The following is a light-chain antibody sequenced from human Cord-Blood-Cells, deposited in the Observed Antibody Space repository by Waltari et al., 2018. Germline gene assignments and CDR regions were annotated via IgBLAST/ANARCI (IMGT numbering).Light chain of an antibody. J-gene: IGKJ2*01. CDR1: QSISSY. Sequence: DIQMPQSPSSLSASVGDRVTITCRASQSISSYLNWYQQKPGKAPKLLIYAASSLQSVVPSRFSGSGSGTDFTLPISSLQPEDFATYYCQQSYSTPYTFGQGTKLEIK. CDR2: AAS. V-gene: IGKV1-39*01. CDR3: QQSYSTPYT.